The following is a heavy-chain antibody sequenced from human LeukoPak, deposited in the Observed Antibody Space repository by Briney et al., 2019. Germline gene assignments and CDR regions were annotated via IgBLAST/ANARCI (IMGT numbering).Heavy chain of an antibody. D-gene: IGHD3-9*01. CDR2: IYYSGST. V-gene: IGHV4-59*08. J-gene: IGHJ5*02. Sequence: SETLSLTCTVSGGSISSYYRSWIRQPPGKGLEWIGYIYYSGSTNYNPSLKSRVTISVDTSKNQFSLKLSSVTAADTAVYYCARLFPPPESWFDPWGQGTLVTVSS. CDR1: GGSISSYY. CDR3: ARLFPPPESWFDP.